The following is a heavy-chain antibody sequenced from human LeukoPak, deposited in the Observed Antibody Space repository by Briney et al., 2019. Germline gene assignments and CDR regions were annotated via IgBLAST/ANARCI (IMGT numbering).Heavy chain of an antibody. V-gene: IGHV4-61*02. D-gene: IGHD3-9*01. CDR2: IYTSGST. CDR3: ARETRYFDWLLSY. Sequence: SQTLSLTCTVSGGSISSGSYYWSWIRQPAGKGLEWIGRIYTSGSTNYNPSLKSRVTISVDTSKNQFSLKLSSVTAADTAVYYCARETRYFDWLLSYWGQGTLVTVSS. CDR1: GGSISSGSYY. J-gene: IGHJ4*02.